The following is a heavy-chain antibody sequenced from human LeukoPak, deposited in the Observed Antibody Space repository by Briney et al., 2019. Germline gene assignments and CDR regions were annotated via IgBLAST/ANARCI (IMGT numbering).Heavy chain of an antibody. V-gene: IGHV1-2*02. D-gene: IGHD2-2*02. CDR1: GYTFTGYY. Sequence: ASVKVSCKASGYTFTGYYMHWVRQAPGHGLEWMGWINPSSGGTNYAQKFQGRVTMTRDTSISTAYMELSRLRSDDTAVYYCARGYCSSTSCYTWGDWFDPWGQGTLVTVSS. J-gene: IGHJ5*02. CDR2: INPSSGGT. CDR3: ARGYCSSTSCYTWGDWFDP.